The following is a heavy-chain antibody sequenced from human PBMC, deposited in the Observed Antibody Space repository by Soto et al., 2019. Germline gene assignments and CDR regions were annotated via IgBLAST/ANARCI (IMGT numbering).Heavy chain of an antibody. Sequence: GASVKVSCKASGYTFTSYGISWVRQAPGQGLEWMGWISAYNGNTNYAQKLQGRVTMTTDTSTSTAYMELRSLRSDDTAVYYCARSPLAARYYYYYYMDVWGKGTTVTSP. CDR1: GYTFTSYG. D-gene: IGHD6-6*01. V-gene: IGHV1-18*01. CDR2: ISAYNGNT. J-gene: IGHJ6*03. CDR3: ARSPLAARYYYYYYMDV.